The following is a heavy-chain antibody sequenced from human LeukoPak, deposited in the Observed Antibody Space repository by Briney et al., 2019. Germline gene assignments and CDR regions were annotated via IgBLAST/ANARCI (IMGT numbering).Heavy chain of an antibody. J-gene: IGHJ5*02. CDR1: GGSFSGYY. V-gene: IGHV4-34*01. Sequence: SETLSLTCAVYGGSFSGYYWSWIRQPPGKGLEWIGEINHSGSTNYNPSLKSRVTISVDTSKNQFSLKLSSVTAADTAVYYCARGYCSSTSRRRGTNWFDPWGQGTLVTVSS. CDR2: INHSGST. D-gene: IGHD2-2*01. CDR3: ARGYCSSTSRRRGTNWFDP.